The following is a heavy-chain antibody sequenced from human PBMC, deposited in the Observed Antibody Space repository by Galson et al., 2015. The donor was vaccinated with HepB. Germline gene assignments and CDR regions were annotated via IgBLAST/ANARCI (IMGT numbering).Heavy chain of an antibody. CDR3: ATPRATTTAYYFDH. V-gene: IGHV3-48*02. D-gene: IGHD4-11*01. CDR1: GFTFSDYS. J-gene: IGHJ4*02. CDR2: ISSASYTI. Sequence: SLRLSCAASGFTFSDYSMNWVRQAPGKGLEWVAYISSASYTISYADPVKGRFTISRDNAKNSLYLQMNSLRDEDTAVYYCATPRATTTAYYFDHWGQGTLVTVSS.